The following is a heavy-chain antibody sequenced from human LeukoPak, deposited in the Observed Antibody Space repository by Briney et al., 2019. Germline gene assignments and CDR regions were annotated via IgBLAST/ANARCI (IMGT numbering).Heavy chain of an antibody. V-gene: IGHV5-51*01. CDR3: ARQPASLSARYDYYYMDD. CDR2: IYPGDSDT. CDR1: GYSFTSYW. Sequence: ESLKISCKGSGYSFTSYWIGWVPQMRGEGLVWMGNIYPGDSDTQYSPSFQGQVTISADKSISTAYLQWNSLKASDTALDSCARQPASLSARYDYYYMDDWGKGTTVTVSS. J-gene: IGHJ6*03. D-gene: IGHD3-10*01.